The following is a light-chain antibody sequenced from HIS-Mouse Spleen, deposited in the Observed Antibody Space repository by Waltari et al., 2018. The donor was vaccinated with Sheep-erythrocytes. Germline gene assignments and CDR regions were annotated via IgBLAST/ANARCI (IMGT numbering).Light chain of an antibody. CDR2: EGS. J-gene: IGLJ3*02. CDR3: CSYAGSSTPV. CDR1: SSDVGSYNL. V-gene: IGLV2-23*01. Sequence: QSALTQPASVSGSPGQSITISCTGTSSDVGSYNLVSWYQQHPGKAPKLMIYEGSKRPSAVSNRLSGSKSGNTASLTISGLQAEDEADYYCCSYAGSSTPVFGGGTKLTVL.